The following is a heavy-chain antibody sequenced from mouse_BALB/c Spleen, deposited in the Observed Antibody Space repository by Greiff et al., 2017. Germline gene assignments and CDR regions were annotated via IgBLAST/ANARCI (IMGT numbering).Heavy chain of an antibody. CDR3: ARGDYYGSGGFAY. Sequence: QVQLKQSGAELMKPGASVKISCKATGYTFSSYWIEWVKQRPGQGLEWIGEILPGSGSTNYNEKFKGKATFTADTSSNTAYMQLSSLTSEDSAVYYCARGDYYGSGGFAYWGQGTLVTVSA. CDR1: GYTFSSYW. J-gene: IGHJ3*01. D-gene: IGHD1-1*01. CDR2: ILPGSGST. V-gene: IGHV1-9*01.